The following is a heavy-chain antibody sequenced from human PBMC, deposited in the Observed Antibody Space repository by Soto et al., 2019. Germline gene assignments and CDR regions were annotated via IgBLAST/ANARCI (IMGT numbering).Heavy chain of an antibody. D-gene: IGHD3-9*01. V-gene: IGHV1-3*05. CDR3: ARFTGYYYVDY. Sequence: QVQLVQSGAEEKKPGASVKVSCKASGYTFTSYAMHSVRQAPGQRLEWMGWINAGNGNTKYSQKFQGRVTITRDTAASPAYMELSSLRAEDTALYYCARFTGYYYVDYRGQGTLVTVSS. CDR2: INAGNGNT. CDR1: GYTFTSYA. J-gene: IGHJ4*02.